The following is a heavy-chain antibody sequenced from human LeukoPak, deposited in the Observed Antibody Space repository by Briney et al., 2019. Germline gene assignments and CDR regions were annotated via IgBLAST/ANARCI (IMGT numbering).Heavy chain of an antibody. CDR3: ARASYYYSSGSLPFDY. CDR1: GFTVSSNY. CDR2: IYSGGST. Sequence: GGSLRLSCAASGFTVSSNYMSWVRQAPGKGLEWVSVIYSGGSTYYADSVKGRFTISRDNSKNTLYLQMNSLRAEDTAVYYCARASYYYSSGSLPFDYWGQGTLVTVSS. J-gene: IGHJ4*02. D-gene: IGHD3-10*01. V-gene: IGHV3-66*01.